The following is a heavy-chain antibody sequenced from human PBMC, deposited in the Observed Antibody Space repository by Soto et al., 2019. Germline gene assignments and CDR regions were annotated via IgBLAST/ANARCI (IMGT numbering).Heavy chain of an antibody. CDR3: ARETGYSSGWRQDY. Sequence: PGGSLRLSCASSGFTFISYWRHWVRQAPGKGLVWVSRINSDGSSISYADSVKGRFTISRDNAKNTLYLQMNSLRVEDTAVYYCARETGYSSGWRQDYWGQGTLVTVSS. CDR2: INSDGSSI. D-gene: IGHD6-19*01. J-gene: IGHJ4*02. V-gene: IGHV3-74*01. CDR1: GFTFISYW.